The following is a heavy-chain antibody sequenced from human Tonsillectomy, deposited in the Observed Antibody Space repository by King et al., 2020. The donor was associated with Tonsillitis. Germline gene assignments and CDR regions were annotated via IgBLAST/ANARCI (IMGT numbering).Heavy chain of an antibody. J-gene: IGHJ6*03. CDR1: GFTVSSNY. CDR2: FYSGGNT. V-gene: IGHV3-53*01. Sequence: VQLVESGGGFIQPGGSLRLSCAASGFTVSSNYMGWVRQAPGKGLEWVSLFYSGGNTYYADSVTGRFTISRDTSKNTLYLQMNSLRAEDTAVYYCARVAATYSSSSLVYYYNYMDVWGKGTTVTVSS. D-gene: IGHD6-6*01. CDR3: ARVAATYSSSSLVYYYNYMDV.